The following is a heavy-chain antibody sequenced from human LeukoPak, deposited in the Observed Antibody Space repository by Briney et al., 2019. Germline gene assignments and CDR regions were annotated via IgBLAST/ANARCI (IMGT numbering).Heavy chain of an antibody. CDR3: ARPGNWWFDP. CDR1: GYIFTAYY. Sequence: GASVKVSCTASGYIFTAYYLHWVRLAPGQGLEWMGWMNVYSGDATYAQKFQGRVTMTRDTSISTAYMELNTLTSDDTAVYYCARPGNWWFDPWGQGTLVTVSS. V-gene: IGHV1-2*02. CDR2: MNVYSGDA. J-gene: IGHJ5*02.